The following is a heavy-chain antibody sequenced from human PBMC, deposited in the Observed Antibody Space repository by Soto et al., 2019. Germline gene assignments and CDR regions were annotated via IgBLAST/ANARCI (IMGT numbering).Heavy chain of an antibody. CDR3: ARDTQDGSFDY. V-gene: IGHV3-21*05. J-gene: IGHJ4*02. D-gene: IGHD5-12*01. CDR2: ISRGRSYI. Sequence: PGGSLRLSCAASGFTFSSYWMSWVRQAPGKGLEWVAYISRGRSYIYYVDSVKGRFTISRDNAKNSLYLQMNSLRAEDTAVYYCARDTQDGSFDYWGQGTLVTVSS. CDR1: GFTFSSYW.